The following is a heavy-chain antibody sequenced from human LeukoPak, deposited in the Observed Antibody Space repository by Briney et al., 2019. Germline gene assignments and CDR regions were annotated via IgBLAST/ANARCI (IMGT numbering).Heavy chain of an antibody. V-gene: IGHV3-23*01. J-gene: IGHJ4*02. D-gene: IGHD3-22*01. CDR3: AKVKAQFNLDYYDSSGVHPLSDY. Sequence: GGSLRLSCAASGFTFSSYAMSWVRQAPGKGLGWVSAISGSGGSTYYADSVKGRFTISRDNSKNTLYLQMNSLRAEDTAVYYCAKVKAQFNLDYYDSSGVHPLSDYWGQGTLVTVSS. CDR1: GFTFSSYA. CDR2: ISGSGGST.